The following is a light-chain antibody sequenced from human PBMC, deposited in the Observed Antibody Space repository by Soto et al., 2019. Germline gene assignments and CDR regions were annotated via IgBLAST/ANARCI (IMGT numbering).Light chain of an antibody. J-gene: IGLJ1*01. CDR3: QAWDSSTLYV. CDR1: KLGDKY. V-gene: IGLV3-1*01. Sequence: SYELTQPPSVSVSPGQTASITCSGDKLGDKYACWYQQKPGQSPVLLIYQDSKRPSGIPERFSGSNSGNTATLTISGTQAMDEADYYCQAWDSSTLYVFGTGTQLTVL. CDR2: QDS.